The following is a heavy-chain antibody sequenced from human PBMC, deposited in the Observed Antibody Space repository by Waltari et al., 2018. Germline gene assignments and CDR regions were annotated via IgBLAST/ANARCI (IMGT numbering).Heavy chain of an antibody. J-gene: IGHJ4*02. D-gene: IGHD3-3*01. CDR3: AKGRRDFSDYFDY. CDR2: ISGSGGST. Sequence: EVQLLESGGGLVQPGGSLRLSCAAAGFTFSSYAMSWVRQAPGKGLEWVSAISGSGGSTYYADSVKGRFTISRDNSKNTLYLQMNSLRAEDTAVYYCAKGRRDFSDYFDYWGQGTLVTVSS. V-gene: IGHV3-23*01. CDR1: GFTFSSYA.